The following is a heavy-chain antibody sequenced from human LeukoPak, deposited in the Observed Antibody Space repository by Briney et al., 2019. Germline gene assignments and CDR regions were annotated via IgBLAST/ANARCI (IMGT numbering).Heavy chain of an antibody. CDR1: GFTFSSYA. D-gene: IGHD2-15*01. CDR3: AKVPSCCGGNNWFDP. Sequence: GGSLRLSCAASGFTFSSYAMSWVRQAPGKGLEWVSAISGSGGSTYYADSVKGRFTISRDNSKNTLYLQMNSLRAEDTAVYYCAKVPSCCGGNNWFDPWGQGTLVTVSS. V-gene: IGHV3-23*01. J-gene: IGHJ5*02. CDR2: ISGSGGST.